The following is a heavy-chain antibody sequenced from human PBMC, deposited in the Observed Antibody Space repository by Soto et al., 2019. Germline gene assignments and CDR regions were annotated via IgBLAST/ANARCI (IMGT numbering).Heavy chain of an antibody. J-gene: IGHJ4*02. CDR2: IYYRGTT. Sequence: QVQLQESGPGLVKPSETLSLTCSVSGVSTSNHYWTWITTPPRPGPQWIGCIYYRGTTNYNASFNSRVTISLDTSKNQFSLRLTSVTTADTAVYYCARGGGSPFHDHEFDYWGQGILVTVSS. D-gene: IGHD6-19*01. V-gene: IGHV4-59*11. CDR3: ARGGGSPFHDHEFDY. CDR1: GVSTSNHY.